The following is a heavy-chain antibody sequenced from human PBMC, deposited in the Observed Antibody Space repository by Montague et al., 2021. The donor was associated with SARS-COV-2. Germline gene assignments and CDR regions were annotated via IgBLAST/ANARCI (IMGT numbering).Heavy chain of an antibody. J-gene: IGHJ4*02. CDR2: IYYSGST. CDR3: ARRRGSGSSAFDY. D-gene: IGHD3-10*01. Sequence: SETLSLTCTVSGGSISSSTYYWGWIRQPPGKGLEWIGSIYYSGSTCYNPSLKSRVTISVDTSRNQVSLRLTSVTAADTAVYYCARRRGSGSSAFDYWGQGTLVTVSS. V-gene: IGHV4-39*01. CDR1: GGSISSSTYY.